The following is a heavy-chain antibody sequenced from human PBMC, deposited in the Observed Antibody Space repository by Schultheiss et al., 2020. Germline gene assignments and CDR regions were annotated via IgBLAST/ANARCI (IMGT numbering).Heavy chain of an antibody. CDR3: ARDLAAYYGSGSYYSLGMDV. J-gene: IGHJ6*02. CDR2: IYYSGST. CDR1: GGSISSYY. Sequence: GSLRLSCTVSGGSISSYYWSWIRQPPGKGLEWIGYIYYSGSTNYNPSLKSRVTISVDTSKNQFSLKLSSVTAADTAVYYCARDLAAYYGSGSYYSLGMDVWGQGTTVTVSS. V-gene: IGHV4-59*01. D-gene: IGHD3-10*01.